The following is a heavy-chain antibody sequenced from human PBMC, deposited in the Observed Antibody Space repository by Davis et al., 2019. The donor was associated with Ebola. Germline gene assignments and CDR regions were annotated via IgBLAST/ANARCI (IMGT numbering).Heavy chain of an antibody. Sequence: GESLKISCAASRFTFSRYSMNWVRQAPGKGLEWVSYISSSSSTIYYADSVKGRFTISRDNSKNTLYLQMSSLRAEDTAIYYCAKGELVITRGYFDYWGQGILVTVSA. CDR3: AKGELVITRGYFDY. J-gene: IGHJ4*02. D-gene: IGHD3-22*01. V-gene: IGHV3-48*01. CDR1: RFTFSRYS. CDR2: ISSSSSTI.